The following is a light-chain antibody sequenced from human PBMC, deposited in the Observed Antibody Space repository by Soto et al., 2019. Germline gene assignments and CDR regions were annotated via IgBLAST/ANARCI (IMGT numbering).Light chain of an antibody. CDR2: DAD. Sequence: PGETVTLSCRASQSVSSSYLTWYQQKPGQAPTLLIYDADTRATGIPDRFSGSGFGTHFTLTISSLEPEDFAMYYCQQSASSVTFGQGTRLEIK. CDR3: QQSASSVT. V-gene: IGKV3-20*01. CDR1: QSVSSSY. J-gene: IGKJ5*01.